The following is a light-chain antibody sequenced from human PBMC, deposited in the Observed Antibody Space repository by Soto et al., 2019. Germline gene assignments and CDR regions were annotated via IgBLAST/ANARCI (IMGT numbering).Light chain of an antibody. V-gene: IGKV3-20*01. CDR3: QQNDTSPSWT. Sequence: EIVLTQSPGTLSLSPGERATLSCRASQSVSSKYLAWYQQKPGQAPRLLIYGTSSRATGISDRFRGSGSGTDFTLTISRPEPEDFAVYYCQQNDTSPSWTFGQGTKVESK. CDR2: GTS. J-gene: IGKJ1*01. CDR1: QSVSSKY.